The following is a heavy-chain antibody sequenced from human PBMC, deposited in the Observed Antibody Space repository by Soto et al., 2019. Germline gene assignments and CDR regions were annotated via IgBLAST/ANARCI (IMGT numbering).Heavy chain of an antibody. Sequence: GGSLRLSCAASGFTFSGYSVNWVRQAPGKGLEWVSYISSGSKTIYYADSVKGRFTVSRDNARNSQYLQMNSLRAEDTAVYYCAKDDSGGMDVWGQGTTVTVSS. CDR1: GFTFSGYS. V-gene: IGHV3-48*01. CDR2: ISSGSKTI. D-gene: IGHD2-21*01. CDR3: AKDDSGGMDV. J-gene: IGHJ6*02.